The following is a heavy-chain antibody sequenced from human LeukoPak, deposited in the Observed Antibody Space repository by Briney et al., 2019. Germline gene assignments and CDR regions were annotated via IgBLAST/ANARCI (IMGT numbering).Heavy chain of an antibody. Sequence: ASVKVSCKASGYTFTGYYMHWVRQAPGQGLEWMGRINPNSGGTNYAQKFQGRVTMTRDTSISTACMELSRLRSDDTAVYYCASGLNSGSYYSNWFDPWGQGTLVTVSS. D-gene: IGHD3-10*01. CDR3: ASGLNSGSYYSNWFDP. CDR2: INPNSGGT. J-gene: IGHJ5*02. CDR1: GYTFTGYY. V-gene: IGHV1-2*06.